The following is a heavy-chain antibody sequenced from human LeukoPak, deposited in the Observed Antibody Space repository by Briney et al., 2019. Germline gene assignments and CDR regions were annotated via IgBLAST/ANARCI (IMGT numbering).Heavy chain of an antibody. CDR2: ISWNSGSI. CDR1: GFTFSSYS. V-gene: IGHV3-9*01. Sequence: GGSLRLSCAASGFTFSSYSMNWVRQAPGKGLEWVSGISWNSGSIGYADSVKGRFTISRDNAKNSLYLQMNSLRAEDTALYYCAKDGHSSSWYGPFDYWGQGTLVTVSS. D-gene: IGHD6-13*01. CDR3: AKDGHSSSWYGPFDY. J-gene: IGHJ4*02.